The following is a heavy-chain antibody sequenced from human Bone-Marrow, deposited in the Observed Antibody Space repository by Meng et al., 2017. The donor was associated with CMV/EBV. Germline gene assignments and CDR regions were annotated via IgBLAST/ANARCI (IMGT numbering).Heavy chain of an antibody. V-gene: IGHV3-11*04. D-gene: IGHD2-15*01. J-gene: IGHJ4*02. Sequence: GESLKISCAASGFTVSSNYMSWVRQAPGKGLEWLSHINHGGTNIYYADSVKGRFTISRDDAKSLLYLQMSSLRADDTAVYYCARELPASCEPFAYWGQGTLVTVSS. CDR1: GFTVSSNY. CDR3: ARELPASCEPFAY. CDR2: INHGGTNI.